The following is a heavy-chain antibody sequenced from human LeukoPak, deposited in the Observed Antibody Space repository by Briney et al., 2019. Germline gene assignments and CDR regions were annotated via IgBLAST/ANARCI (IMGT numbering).Heavy chain of an antibody. CDR1: GYTLTELS. J-gene: IGHJ4*02. CDR2: FDPEDGER. CDR3: AKGGAGTGSTDGY. D-gene: IGHD1-7*01. V-gene: IGHV1-24*01. Sequence: AAVKVSFKVSGYTLTELSMHLVRQPPGKGLEWMGGFDPEDGERINAQKFQGRVTMTEDTSTDTNYMELSRLRPEDTSVCYCAKGGAGTGSTDGYWGQGTLVTVSS.